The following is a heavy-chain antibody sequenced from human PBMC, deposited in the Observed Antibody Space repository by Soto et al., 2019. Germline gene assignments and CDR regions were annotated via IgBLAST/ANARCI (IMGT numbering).Heavy chain of an antibody. CDR3: ARDRRYFDWDIPPDAFDI. V-gene: IGHV3-74*01. CDR2: INSDGSST. J-gene: IGHJ3*02. CDR1: GFTFSSYW. D-gene: IGHD3-9*01. Sequence: PGGSLRLSCAASGFTFSSYWMHWVRQAPGKGLVWVSRINSDGSSTSYADSVKGRFTISRDNAKNTLYLQMNSLRAEDTAVYYCARDRRYFDWDIPPDAFDIWGQGTMVTVSS.